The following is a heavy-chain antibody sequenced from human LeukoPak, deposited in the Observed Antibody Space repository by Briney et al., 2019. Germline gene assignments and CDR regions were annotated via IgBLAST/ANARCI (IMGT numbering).Heavy chain of an antibody. CDR1: GFTFGDVV. CDR2: ISYNGAST. J-gene: IGHJ4*02. D-gene: IGHD7-27*01. V-gene: IGHV3-23*01. CDR3: ARRTGGTKDY. Sequence: PGGSLRLSCVASGFTFGDVVMSWVRQAPGKGLEWVSAISYNGASTDYADSVKGRFAISRDNSKNTLYLRMNSLRAEDTAVYYCARRTGGTKDYWGQGTQVTVSS.